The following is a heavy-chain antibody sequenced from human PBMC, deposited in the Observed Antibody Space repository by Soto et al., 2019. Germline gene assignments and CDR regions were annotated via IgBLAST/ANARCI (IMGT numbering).Heavy chain of an antibody. CDR1: GITFSSYW. Sequence: QLGGSLRLSCAASGITFSSYWMHWVRQAPGKGLIWVSRINSDGSSTSYADSVKGRLIISRDNAKNTLYLQMNSLRAEDTAVYYCARGGGDYGDYSLTSYFDYWGQGTQVTVSS. CDR3: ARGGGDYGDYSLTSYFDY. CDR2: INSDGSST. J-gene: IGHJ4*02. V-gene: IGHV3-74*01. D-gene: IGHD4-17*01.